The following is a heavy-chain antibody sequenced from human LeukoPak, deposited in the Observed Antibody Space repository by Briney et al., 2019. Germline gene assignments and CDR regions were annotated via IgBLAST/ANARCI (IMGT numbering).Heavy chain of an antibody. CDR1: GFTFSSYS. CDR2: ISSSSSYI. V-gene: IGHV3-21*01. D-gene: IGHD4-17*01. CDR3: SLRFWFDP. J-gene: IGHJ5*02. Sequence: NPGGSLRLSCAASGFTFSSYSMNWVRQAPGKGLEWVSSISSSSSYIYYADSVKGRFTISRDNSKNTLYLQMNSLRAEDTAVYYCSLRFWFDPWGQGTLVTVSS.